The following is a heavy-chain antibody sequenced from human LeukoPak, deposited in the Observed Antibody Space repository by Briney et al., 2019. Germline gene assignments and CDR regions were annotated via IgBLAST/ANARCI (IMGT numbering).Heavy chain of an antibody. D-gene: IGHD2-15*01. V-gene: IGHV1-18*01. Sequence: ASVKVSCKASGYTFTSYGISWVRQAPGQGLEWMGWISAYNGNTNYAQKLQGRVTMTTDTSTSTAYMELRSLRSDDTAVYYCARDRHCSGGSCYSRWFDPWGQGTLVTVSS. CDR3: ARDRHCSGGSCYSRWFDP. J-gene: IGHJ5*02. CDR1: GYTFTSYG. CDR2: ISAYNGNT.